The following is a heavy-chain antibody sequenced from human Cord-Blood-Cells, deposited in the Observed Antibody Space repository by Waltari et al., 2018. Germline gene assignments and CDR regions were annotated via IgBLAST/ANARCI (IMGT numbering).Heavy chain of an antibody. D-gene: IGHD3-10*01. CDR2: IYYSGST. V-gene: IGHV4-39*01. CDR1: GGSISSSSYY. CDR3: ARQGWDGSGSYYNWFDP. J-gene: IGHJ5*02. Sequence: QLQLQESGPGLVKPSETLSLTCTVSGGSISSSSYYWGWIRQPPGKGLEWIGSIYYSGSTYTDPSLKSRVPISVDTSKTQFSLKLSSVTAADTAVYYCARQGWDGSGSYYNWFDPWGQGTLVTVSS.